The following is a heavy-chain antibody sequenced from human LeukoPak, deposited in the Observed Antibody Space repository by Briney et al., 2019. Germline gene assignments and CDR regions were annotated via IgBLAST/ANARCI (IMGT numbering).Heavy chain of an antibody. V-gene: IGHV3-21*01. D-gene: IGHD6-19*01. CDR2: ISSSSSYI. CDR1: GFTFSSYS. Sequence: GGSLRLSCAASGFTFSSYSMNWVRQAPGKGLEWVSSISSSSSYIYYADSVKGRFTISRDNSKNTLYLQMNSLRAEDTAVYYCARGLRIAVAGNIDYWGQGTLVTVSS. CDR3: ARGLRIAVAGNIDY. J-gene: IGHJ4*02.